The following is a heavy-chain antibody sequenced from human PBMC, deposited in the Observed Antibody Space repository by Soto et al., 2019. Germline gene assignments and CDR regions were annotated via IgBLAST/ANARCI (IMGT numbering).Heavy chain of an antibody. Sequence: ASVKVSCKASGYTFTSYGISWVRQAPGQGLEWMGWISAYNGNTNYAQKLQGRVTMTTDTSTSTAYMELRSLRSDDTAVYYCARVELLDIVVVVATDVWGQGTTVTVSS. V-gene: IGHV1-18*01. J-gene: IGHJ6*02. CDR2: ISAYNGNT. D-gene: IGHD2-15*01. CDR3: ARVELLDIVVVVATDV. CDR1: GYTFTSYG.